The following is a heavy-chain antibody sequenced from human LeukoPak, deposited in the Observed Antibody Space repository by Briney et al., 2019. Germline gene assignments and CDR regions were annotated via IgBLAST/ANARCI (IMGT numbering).Heavy chain of an antibody. CDR2: IYSGGNT. CDR3: AKDFFPKTSVYYFDS. D-gene: IGHD3-16*01. V-gene: IGHV3-53*05. CDR1: GFIVSSYY. Sequence: GGSLRLSCAASGFIVSSYYMSWVRQAPGKGLEWVSVIYSGGNTNYADSVKGRFTISRDNSKNTLYLQMNSLRAEDTAVYYCAKDFFPKTSVYYFDSWGQGTLVTVSS. J-gene: IGHJ4*02.